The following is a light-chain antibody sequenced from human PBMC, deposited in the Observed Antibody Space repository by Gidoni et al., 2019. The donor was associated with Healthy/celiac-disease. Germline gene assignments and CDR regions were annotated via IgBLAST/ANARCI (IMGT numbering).Light chain of an antibody. CDR2: DAS. J-gene: IGKJ2*01. V-gene: IGKV3-11*01. Sequence: EIVLTQSPATLSLSPGERATRSCRASQSVSSYLAWYQQKPGQAPRLLIYDASHRATGIPARFRGSGSGPYFPLTISSLEPEDFAVYYCQQRSNWPYTFGQXTKLEIK. CDR1: QSVSSY. CDR3: QQRSNWPYT.